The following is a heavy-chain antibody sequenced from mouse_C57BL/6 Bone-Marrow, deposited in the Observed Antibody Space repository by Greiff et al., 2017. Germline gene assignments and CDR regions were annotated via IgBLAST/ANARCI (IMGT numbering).Heavy chain of an antibody. J-gene: IGHJ2*01. V-gene: IGHV1-69*01. CDR3: ARSLYYGSSYNY. Sequence: QVQLQQPGAELVMPGASVKLSCKASGYTFTSYWMHWVKPRPGQGLEWIGEIDPSDSYTNYNQKFKGKSTLTVDKSSSTAYMQLSSLTSEDSAVYYCARSLYYGSSYNYWGQGTTLTVSS. CDR1: GYTFTSYW. D-gene: IGHD1-1*01. CDR2: IDPSDSYT.